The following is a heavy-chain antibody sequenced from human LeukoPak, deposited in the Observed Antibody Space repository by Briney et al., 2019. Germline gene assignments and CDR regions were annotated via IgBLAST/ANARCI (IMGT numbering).Heavy chain of an antibody. V-gene: IGHV3-30*18. CDR1: EFTFSTYG. D-gene: IGHD6-13*01. Sequence: GGSLRLSCAASEFTFSTYGMPWVRQAPGKGLEWVAVISHDGSKKYYVDSVKGRFTISRDNSRNTLFLQMNSLRAEDTAVYYCAKDRQQLVLHWYFDLWGRGTQVTVSS. CDR2: ISHDGSKK. CDR3: AKDRQQLVLHWYFDL. J-gene: IGHJ2*01.